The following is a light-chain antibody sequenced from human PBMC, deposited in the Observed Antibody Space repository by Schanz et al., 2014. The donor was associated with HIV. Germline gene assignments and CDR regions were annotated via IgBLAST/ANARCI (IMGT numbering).Light chain of an antibody. V-gene: IGKV4-1*01. Sequence: DIVMTQSPDSLAVSLGVRATINCKSSQSVLYNSNNKNYLAWYQQKPGQPPKLLIYWASTRESGVPDRFSGSGSGTDFTLTISSLQAEDVAVYYCQQYYSTPPTFGQGTKVEIK. J-gene: IGKJ1*01. CDR2: WAS. CDR3: QQYYSTPPT. CDR1: QSVLYNSNNKNY.